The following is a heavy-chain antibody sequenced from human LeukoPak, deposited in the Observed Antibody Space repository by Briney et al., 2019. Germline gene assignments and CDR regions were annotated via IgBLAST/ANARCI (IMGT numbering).Heavy chain of an antibody. V-gene: IGHV4-39*07. J-gene: IGHJ6*03. CDR2: INHSGST. D-gene: IGHD2-2*01. CDR1: GGSISSSSYY. CDR3: ARTTEGYCRSTSCYGFYYSYYMDV. Sequence: SETLSLTCTVSGGSISSSSYYWGWIRQPPGKGLEWIGEINHSGSTNYNPSLKSRVTISVDTSKNQFSLKLSSVIAADTAVYYCARTTEGYCRSTSCYGFYYSYYMDVWGKGTTVTISS.